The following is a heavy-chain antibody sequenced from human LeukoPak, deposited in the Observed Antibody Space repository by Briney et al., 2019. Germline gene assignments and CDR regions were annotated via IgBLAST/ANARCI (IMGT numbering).Heavy chain of an antibody. CDR3: AREASHANWYFDL. Sequence: GRSLRLSCAASGFTFSNYGIHWVRQAPGKGLEWTSVIGDDGSHKIYADSVKGRFTLSRDNSKNTLYLQMNSLRPEDTAVYYCAREASHANWYFDLWGRGTLVTVPS. CDR1: GFTFSNYG. V-gene: IGHV3-30*03. J-gene: IGHJ2*01. CDR2: IGDDGSHK.